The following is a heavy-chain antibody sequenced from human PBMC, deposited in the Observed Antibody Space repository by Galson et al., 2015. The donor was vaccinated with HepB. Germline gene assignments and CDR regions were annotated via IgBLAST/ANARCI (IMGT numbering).Heavy chain of an antibody. V-gene: IGHV1-24*01. CDR2: FAPENGET. J-gene: IGHJ4*02. D-gene: IGHD2-21*02. CDR1: GYRLTEVS. Sequence: SVKVSCKVSGYRLTEVSMHWVRQTPGKGLEWMGGFAPENGETIFAQKFQGRVTVTEDTSTDTAYMNLSSLRSEDTAVYYCATDLVTGIGVFDYWGQGTLVTVSS. CDR3: ATDLVTGIGVFDY.